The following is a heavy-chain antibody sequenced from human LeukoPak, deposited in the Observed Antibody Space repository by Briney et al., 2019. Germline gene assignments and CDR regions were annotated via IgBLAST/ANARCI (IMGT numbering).Heavy chain of an antibody. CDR2: IYSDGNT. Sequence: SETLSLTCTVSGGSISSYYWSWIRQPAGKGLEWIGRIYSDGNTNYNPSFKSRVTMSVDTSRNQFSLKLSSVTAADTAVYYCARVGTLWFGDPTPYFDYWGQGTLVTVSS. CDR1: GGSISSYY. V-gene: IGHV4-4*07. J-gene: IGHJ4*02. CDR3: ARVGTLWFGDPTPYFDY. D-gene: IGHD3-10*01.